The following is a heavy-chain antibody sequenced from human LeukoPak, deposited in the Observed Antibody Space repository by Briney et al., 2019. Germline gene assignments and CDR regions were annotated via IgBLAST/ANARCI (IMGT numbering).Heavy chain of an antibody. V-gene: IGHV4-39*01. CDR1: GGSISSSSYY. Sequence: PSETLSLTCTVSGGSISSSSYYWGWIRQPPGKGLEWIGSIYYSGSTYYNPSLKSRVTISVDTSKNQFSLKLSSVTAADTAVYYCARRADFWSGQYFQHWGQGTLVTVSS. J-gene: IGHJ1*01. D-gene: IGHD3-3*01. CDR3: ARRADFWSGQYFQH. CDR2: IYYSGST.